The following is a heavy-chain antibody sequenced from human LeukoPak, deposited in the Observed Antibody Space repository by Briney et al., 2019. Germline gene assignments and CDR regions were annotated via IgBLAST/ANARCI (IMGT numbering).Heavy chain of an antibody. D-gene: IGHD3-3*01. CDR2: IKLDGSEK. CDR1: RFTFGKYW. J-gene: IGHJ4*02. CDR3: ARDQYDTWSRRGNFDS. V-gene: IGHV3-7*03. Sequence: GGSLRLSCVASRFTFGKYWMSWVRQAPGKGLEWVANIKLDGSEKNYVDSVKGRFTISRDNTKNSLYLQMNSLRAEDTAVFYCARDQYDTWSRRGNFDSWGQGTLVIVSS.